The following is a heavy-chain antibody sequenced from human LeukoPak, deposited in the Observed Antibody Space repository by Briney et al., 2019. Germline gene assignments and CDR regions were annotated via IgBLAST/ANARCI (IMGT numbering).Heavy chain of an antibody. Sequence: ASVKVSCKASGYTFTGYYMHWVRQAPGQGLEWMGWINPNSGGTNYAQKFQGRVTMTRDTSISTAYMELSRLRSDDTAVYYCARGYYYDSSGYFVTSDYYGMDVWGQGTTVTVSS. CDR2: INPNSGGT. D-gene: IGHD3-22*01. J-gene: IGHJ6*02. CDR1: GYTFTGYY. CDR3: ARGYYYDSSGYFVTSDYYGMDV. V-gene: IGHV1-2*02.